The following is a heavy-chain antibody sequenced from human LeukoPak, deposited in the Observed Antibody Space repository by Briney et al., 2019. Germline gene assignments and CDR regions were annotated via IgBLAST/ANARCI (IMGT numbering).Heavy chain of an antibody. CDR3: ARGGNYCSGGSCYTREFDY. Sequence: SETLSLTCTVSGGSISSYYWSWIRQPPGKGLEWIGYIYYSGSTNYNPSLKSRVTISVDTSKNQFSLKLSSVTAADTAVYYCARGGNYCSGGSCYTREFDYWGQGTLVTVSS. V-gene: IGHV4-59*01. CDR1: GGSISSYY. J-gene: IGHJ4*02. CDR2: IYYSGST. D-gene: IGHD2-15*01.